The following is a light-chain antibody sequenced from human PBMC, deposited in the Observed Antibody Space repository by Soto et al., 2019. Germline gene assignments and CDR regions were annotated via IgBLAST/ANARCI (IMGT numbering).Light chain of an antibody. J-gene: IGKJ1*01. Sequence: EIVLTQSPGTLSLSPGERDTLSCRASQSVSSSYLAWYQQKPGQAPRLLIYGASSRATGIPDRFSGSGSGTDFPLPISRLEPEDFAVYYCQQYGSSLWTFGQGTKVDIK. V-gene: IGKV3-20*01. CDR1: QSVSSSY. CDR2: GAS. CDR3: QQYGSSLWT.